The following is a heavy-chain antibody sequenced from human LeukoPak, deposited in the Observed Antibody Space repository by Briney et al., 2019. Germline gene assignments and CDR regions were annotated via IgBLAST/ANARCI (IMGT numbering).Heavy chain of an antibody. J-gene: IGHJ4*02. Sequence: SGGSLRLSCAASGFTFSTYVMSWVRQAPGKGLEWVSGISGSGDNTYYADSVKGRFTISRDNSKNTLYLQMNSLRAEDTAVYYCAKGSGYDTDLDYWGQGTLVSVSS. D-gene: IGHD5-12*01. CDR3: AKGSGYDTDLDY. V-gene: IGHV3-23*01. CDR1: GFTFSTYV. CDR2: ISGSGDNT.